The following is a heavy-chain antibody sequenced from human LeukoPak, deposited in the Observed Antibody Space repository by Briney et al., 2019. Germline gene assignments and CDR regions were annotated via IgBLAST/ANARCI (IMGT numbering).Heavy chain of an antibody. CDR2: INNAGVNT. Sequence: GGSLRLSCAASGFTFRDYGMSWVRQAPGKGLEWVSSINNAGVNTHYADSVKGRFTISRDNAKNSLYLQMNSLRAEDTAVYYCARFATITQDYWGQGTLVTVSS. V-gene: IGHV3-11*06. J-gene: IGHJ4*02. CDR3: ARFATITQDY. D-gene: IGHD5-24*01. CDR1: GFTFRDYG.